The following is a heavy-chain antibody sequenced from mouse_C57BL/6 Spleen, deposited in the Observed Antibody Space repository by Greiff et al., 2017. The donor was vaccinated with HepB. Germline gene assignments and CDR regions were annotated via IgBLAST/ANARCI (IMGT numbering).Heavy chain of an antibody. V-gene: IGHV5-4*03. CDR2: ISDGGSYT. CDR3: ARYSSENYFDY. CDR1: GFIFSSYA. J-gene: IGHJ2*01. Sequence: EVKLQESGGGLVKPGGSLKLSCAASGFIFSSYAMSWVRQTPEKRLEWVATISDGGSYTYYPDNVKGRFTISRDNAKNNLYLQMSHLKSEDTAMYYCARYSSENYFDYWGQGTTLTVSS. D-gene: IGHD2-5*01.